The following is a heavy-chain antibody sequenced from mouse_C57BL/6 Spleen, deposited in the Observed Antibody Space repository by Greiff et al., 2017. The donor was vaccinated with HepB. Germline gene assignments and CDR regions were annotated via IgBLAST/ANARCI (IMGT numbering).Heavy chain of an antibody. Sequence: QVQLKESGPELVKPGASVKISCKASGYAFSSSWMNWVKQRPGKGLEWIGRIYPGDGDTNYNGKFKGKATLTADKSSSTAYMQLSGLTSEDSAVYFCARSSGSVHWYFDVWGTGTTVTVSS. V-gene: IGHV1-82*01. CDR1: GYAFSSSW. D-gene: IGHD1-1*01. CDR2: IYPGDGDT. CDR3: ARSSGSVHWYFDV. J-gene: IGHJ1*03.